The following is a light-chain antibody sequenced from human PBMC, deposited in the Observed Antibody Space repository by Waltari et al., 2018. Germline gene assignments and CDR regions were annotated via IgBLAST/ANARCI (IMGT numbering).Light chain of an antibody. CDR3: QQYDAWPLT. CDR1: QSISRN. J-gene: IGKJ4*01. Sequence: ETIMTQSPATLSVSPGERATLFCRASQSISRNLAWYQQKPGQAPSLVMYAASTSATGIPARFSGSGSGTEFTLTISSLQSEDCALYYCQQYDAWPLTFGGGTKVEIK. CDR2: AAS. V-gene: IGKV3-15*01.